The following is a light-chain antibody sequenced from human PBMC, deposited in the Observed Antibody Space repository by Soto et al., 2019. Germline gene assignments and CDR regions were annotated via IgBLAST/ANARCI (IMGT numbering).Light chain of an antibody. Sequence: ENGWTQSPATPSLSPGERATLSCRARQSVARKYLAWYQQKPGQAPRLLIYYASTRATGLPHSFSDSGSGTDFTLTIRRLEPEDFVFYSCQQYGSSTLTFGGGTKVDIK. J-gene: IGKJ4*01. CDR2: YAS. V-gene: IGKV3-20*01. CDR1: QSVARKY. CDR3: QQYGSSTLT.